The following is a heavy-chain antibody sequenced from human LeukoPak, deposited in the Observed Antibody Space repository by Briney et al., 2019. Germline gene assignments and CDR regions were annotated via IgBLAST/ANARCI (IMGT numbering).Heavy chain of an antibody. CDR2: IFYSGNT. Sequence: SETLSLTCSVSGGSISSSVYYWGWIRQPPGKGLEWIGNIFYSGNTYYNPSLKSRVTISVDTSKNQCSLKLSSVTAADTAVYYCARDSRLGYYDNSGYLGSHLFDYWGQGTLVTVSS. V-gene: IGHV4-39*07. CDR1: GGSISSSVYY. CDR3: ARDSRLGYYDNSGYLGSHLFDY. D-gene: IGHD3-22*01. J-gene: IGHJ4*02.